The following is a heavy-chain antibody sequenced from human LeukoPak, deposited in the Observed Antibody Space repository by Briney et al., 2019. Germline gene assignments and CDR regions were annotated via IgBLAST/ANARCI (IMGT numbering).Heavy chain of an antibody. V-gene: IGHV4-34*01. CDR1: GGSFSGYY. D-gene: IGHD2-2*02. Sequence: SETLSLTCAVYGGSFSGYYWSWIRQPPGKGLEWSGEINHSGSTNHNPSLKSRVTISVDTSKNQLSLKLSSVTAADTAVYYCARGLRDIVVGPAAIPGYYSYYMDVWGKGTTVTVSS. J-gene: IGHJ6*03. CDR3: ARGLRDIVVGPAAIPGYYSYYMDV. CDR2: INHSGST.